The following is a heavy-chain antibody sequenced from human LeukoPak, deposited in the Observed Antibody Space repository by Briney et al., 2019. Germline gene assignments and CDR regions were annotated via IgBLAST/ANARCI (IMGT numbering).Heavy chain of an antibody. CDR1: GGSISSYY. J-gene: IGHJ5*02. V-gene: IGHV4-59*08. D-gene: IGHD6-13*01. CDR2: IYFSGTT. CDR3: ARRRAEGGSNGHYNWFDP. Sequence: SETLSLTCTVSGGSISSYYWSWIRQPPGKGLEWIGYIYFSGTTKYNPSLESRVTISVDTSKNQFSLKLSSVTAADTAVYYCARRRAEGGSNGHYNWFDPWGQGILVTVSS.